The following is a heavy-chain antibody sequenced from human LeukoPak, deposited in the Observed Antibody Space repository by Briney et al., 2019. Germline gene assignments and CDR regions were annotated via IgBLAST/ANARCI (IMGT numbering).Heavy chain of an antibody. CDR3: AREYSSGWYFDY. J-gene: IGHJ4*02. CDR2: INSDGSST. V-gene: IGHV3-74*01. D-gene: IGHD6-19*01. CDR1: GFTFSSYW. Sequence: PGGSLRLSCAASGFTFSSYWMHWVRQAPGKGLVWVSRINSDGSSTSYADSVKGRFTISRDNAKNTLYLQMNSLRAEDTAVYYCAREYSSGWYFDYWGQGTLSPSPQ.